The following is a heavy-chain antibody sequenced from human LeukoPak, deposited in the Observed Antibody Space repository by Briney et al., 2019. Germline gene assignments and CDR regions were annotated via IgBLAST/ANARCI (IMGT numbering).Heavy chain of an antibody. J-gene: IGHJ6*01. D-gene: IGHD6-19*01. Sequence: PSETLSLTCTVSGGSISSSSYYWGWVRQPPGKGLEWIGSVDSGGGSHYNPSLKSRVTTSRDTSKNQVSLRLISVTAADTALYYCARDSSAPRSYFALDVWGQGTTVTVSS. CDR1: GGSISSSSYY. V-gene: IGHV4-39*07. CDR3: ARDSSAPRSYFALDV. CDR2: VDSGGGS.